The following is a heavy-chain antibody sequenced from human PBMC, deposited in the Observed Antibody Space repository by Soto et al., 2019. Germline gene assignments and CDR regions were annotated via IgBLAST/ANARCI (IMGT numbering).Heavy chain of an antibody. D-gene: IGHD5-18*01. CDR1: GGSISSGGYY. CDR2: IYYSGST. V-gene: IGHV4-31*03. J-gene: IGHJ4*02. Sequence: SETLSLTCTVSGGSISSGGYYWSWIRQHAGKGLEWIGYIYYSGSTYYNPSLKSRVTISVDTSKNQFSLKLSSVTAADTAVYYCARDLDGYSYTYFDYWGQGTLVTVSS. CDR3: ARDLDGYSYTYFDY.